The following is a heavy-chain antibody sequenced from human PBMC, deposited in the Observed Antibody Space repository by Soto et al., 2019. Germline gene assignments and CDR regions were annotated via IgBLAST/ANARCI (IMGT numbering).Heavy chain of an antibody. Sequence: GGSLRLSCAASGFTFSSYGMHWVRQAPGKGLEWVAVIWYDGSNKYYADSVKGRFTISRDNSKNTLYLQMNSLRAEDTAVYYCARGMGSTSYVYYYYGMDVWGQGTTVTVSS. V-gene: IGHV3-33*01. CDR2: IWYDGSNK. CDR1: GFTFSSYG. D-gene: IGHD2-2*01. CDR3: ARGMGSTSYVYYYYGMDV. J-gene: IGHJ6*02.